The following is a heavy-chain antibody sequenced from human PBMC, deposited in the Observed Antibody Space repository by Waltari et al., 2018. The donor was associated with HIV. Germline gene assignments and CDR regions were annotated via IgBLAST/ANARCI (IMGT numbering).Heavy chain of an antibody. V-gene: IGHV4-39*07. CDR1: GGSISSSTYH. CDR3: TRLSSGVAGDY. J-gene: IGHJ4*02. Sequence: QLQLQESGPGLVKPSETLSLTCTVSGGSISSSTYHWGWVRQPPGEGLEWIGCIYYTGSTYYSPSLKSRVTISMDMSKNQFSLRLNSVTAADTAIYYCTRLSSGVAGDYWGQGTLVTVSA. D-gene: IGHD6-19*01. CDR2: IYYTGST.